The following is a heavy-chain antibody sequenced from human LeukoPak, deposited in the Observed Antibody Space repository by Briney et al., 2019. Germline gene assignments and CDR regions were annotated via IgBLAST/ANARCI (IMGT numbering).Heavy chain of an antibody. D-gene: IGHD6-13*01. CDR1: DDSISSSSHY. CDR3: ARVESSAWYTGRGMSDY. Sequence: PSETLSLTCTVSDDSISSSSHYWGWIRQPPGKGLEWIGSIYYSGNTYYNPSLKSRVTISADTSKNQFSLKLSSVTAADTAVYYCARVESSAWYTGRGMSDYWGQGTLVTVSS. V-gene: IGHV4-39*07. CDR2: IYYSGNT. J-gene: IGHJ4*02.